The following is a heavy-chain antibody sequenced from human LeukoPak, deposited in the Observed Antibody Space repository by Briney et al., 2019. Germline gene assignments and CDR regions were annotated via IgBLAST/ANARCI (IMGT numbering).Heavy chain of an antibody. J-gene: IGHJ4*02. CDR2: ISGSGGST. V-gene: IGHV3-23*01. CDR1: GFTFSSYA. Sequence: GSLRLSCAASGFTFSSYAMSWVRQAPGKGLEWVSAISGSGGSTYYADSVKGRFTISRDNSKNTLYLQMNSLRAEDTAVYYCAKVLTIFGVAAYFDYWGQGTLVTVSS. D-gene: IGHD3-3*01. CDR3: AKVLTIFGVAAYFDY.